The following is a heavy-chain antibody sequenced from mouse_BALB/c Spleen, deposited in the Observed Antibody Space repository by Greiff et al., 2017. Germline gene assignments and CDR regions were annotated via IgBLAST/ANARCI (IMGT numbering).Heavy chain of an antibody. Sequence: VKLQESGPGLVAPSQSLSITCTVSGFSLTSYDISWIRQPPGKGLEWLGVIWTGGGTNYNSAFMSRLSISKDNSKSQVFLKMNSLQTDDTAIYYCVRGPSYGNLDYWGQGTTLTVSS. CDR2: IWTGGGT. V-gene: IGHV2-9-2*01. J-gene: IGHJ2*01. CDR1: GFSLTSYD. D-gene: IGHD2-1*01. CDR3: VRGPSYGNLDY.